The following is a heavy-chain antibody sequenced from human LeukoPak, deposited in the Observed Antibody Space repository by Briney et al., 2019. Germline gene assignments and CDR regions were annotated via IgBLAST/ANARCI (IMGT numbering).Heavy chain of an antibody. D-gene: IGHD5-18*01. CDR3: AKETQLWSRTQYYFDY. CDR1: GFTFTSYG. J-gene: IGHJ4*02. V-gene: IGHV3-30*02. CDR2: IRYAGSIK. Sequence: GGSLRLSCAAAGFTFTSYGMHWVRQAPGKGLEWVAFIRYAGSIKYFADSVKGRFTISRDDSKHTLYLQMNSLRAEDTAVYYCAKETQLWSRTQYYFDYWGQGTLVTVSP.